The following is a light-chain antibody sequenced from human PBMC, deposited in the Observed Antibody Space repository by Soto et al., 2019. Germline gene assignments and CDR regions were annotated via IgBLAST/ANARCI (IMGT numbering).Light chain of an antibody. CDR3: AAWDDSLIGYV. CDR1: SSNIGSKT. CDR2: SDN. J-gene: IGLJ1*01. V-gene: IGLV1-44*01. Sequence: QSVLTQPPSASGTPGQRVTISCSGSSSNIGSKTVNWYQQLPGTAPKLLIYSDNQRPSGVPDRFSGYKSGTSASLAISGLQSEDEADYYCAAWDDSLIGYVFGTGTKLTVL.